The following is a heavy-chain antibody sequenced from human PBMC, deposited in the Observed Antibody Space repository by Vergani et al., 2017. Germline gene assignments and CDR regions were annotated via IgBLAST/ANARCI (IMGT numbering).Heavy chain of an antibody. CDR3: ARLSCSSTSCYLDYYYGMDV. D-gene: IGHD2-2*01. CDR2: IYYSGST. CDR1: GGSISSSSYY. V-gene: IGHV4-39*01. J-gene: IGHJ6*02. Sequence: QVQLQESGPGLVKPSQTLSLTCTVSGGSISSSSYYWGWIRQPPGKGLEWIGSIYYSGSTYYNPSLKSRVTISVDTSKNQFSLKLSSVTAADTAVYYCARLSCSSTSCYLDYYYGMDVWGQGTTVTVSS.